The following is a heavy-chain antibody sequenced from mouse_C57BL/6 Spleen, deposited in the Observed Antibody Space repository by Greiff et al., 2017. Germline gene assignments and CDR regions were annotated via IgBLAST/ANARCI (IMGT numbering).Heavy chain of an antibody. D-gene: IGHD1-1*01. Sequence: EVQLVESEGGLVQPGSSMKLSCTASGFTFSDYYMAWVRQVPEKGLEWVANINYDGSSTYYLDSLKSRFIISRDNAKNILYLQMSSLKSEDTATYYCARERGYYGSSGTWFAYWGQGTLVTVSA. V-gene: IGHV5-16*01. CDR1: GFTFSDYY. J-gene: IGHJ3*01. CDR3: ARERGYYGSSGTWFAY. CDR2: INYDGSST.